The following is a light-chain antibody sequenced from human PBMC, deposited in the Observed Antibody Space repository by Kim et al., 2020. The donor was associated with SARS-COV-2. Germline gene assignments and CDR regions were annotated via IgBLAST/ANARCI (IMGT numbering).Light chain of an antibody. V-gene: IGKV3-11*01. CDR3: KQRSNWPA. CDR2: DAS. CDR1: QSVSSY. Sequence: EIVLTQSPATLSLSPGERATLSCRASQSVSSYLAWYQQKPGQAPRLLIYDASNRATGIPARFSGSGSGTDFTLTISSLEPEDFAVYYCKQRSNWPAFGGGTKLEI. J-gene: IGKJ4*01.